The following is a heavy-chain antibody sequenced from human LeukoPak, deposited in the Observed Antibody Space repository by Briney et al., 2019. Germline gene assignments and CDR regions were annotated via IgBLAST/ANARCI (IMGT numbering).Heavy chain of an antibody. J-gene: IGHJ5*02. Sequence: PGGSLRLSCAASGFSFSNYWMHWVRQAPGKGLVWVSRINSDGSSTTYADSVKGRFTISRDNAKNTLYLQMNSLRAEDTAVYYCARAIWCGGDCYSGWFDPWGQGTLVTVSS. CDR2: INSDGSST. CDR1: GFSFSNYW. V-gene: IGHV3-74*01. D-gene: IGHD2-21*02. CDR3: ARAIWCGGDCYSGWFDP.